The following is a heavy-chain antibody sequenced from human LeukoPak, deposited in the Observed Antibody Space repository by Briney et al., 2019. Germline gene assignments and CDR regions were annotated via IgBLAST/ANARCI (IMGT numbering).Heavy chain of an antibody. CDR2: IYSGGST. D-gene: IGHD1-26*01. Sequence: GGSLRLSCAASGFTFSSYAMSWVRQAPGKGLEWVSVIYSGGSTYYADSVKGRFTISRDNSKNTPYLQMNSLRAEDTAVYYCARAKWEYYYYYGMDVWGQGTTVTVSS. V-gene: IGHV3-53*01. CDR3: ARAKWEYYYYYGMDV. CDR1: GFTFSSYA. J-gene: IGHJ6*02.